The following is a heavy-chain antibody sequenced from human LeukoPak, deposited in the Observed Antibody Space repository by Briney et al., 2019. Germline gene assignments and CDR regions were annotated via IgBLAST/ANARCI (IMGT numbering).Heavy chain of an antibody. Sequence: SETLSLTCAVYGGSFSGYYWSWLRQPPGKGLEWLGEINHSGSTNYNPSLKSRVTISVDTSKNQFSLKLSSVTAADTAVYYCARGRTIMVRGRNWFDRWGQGTLVTVSS. J-gene: IGHJ5*02. CDR3: ARGRTIMVRGRNWFDR. V-gene: IGHV4-34*01. CDR2: INHSGST. D-gene: IGHD3-10*01. CDR1: GGSFSGYY.